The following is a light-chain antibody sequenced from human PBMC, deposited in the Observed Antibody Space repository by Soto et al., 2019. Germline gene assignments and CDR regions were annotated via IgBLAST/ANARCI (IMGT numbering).Light chain of an antibody. J-gene: IGKJ1*01. CDR1: ESLLHSNGYTY. Sequence: DIVMTQSPLSLPVTPGEPASISCRSSESLLHSNGYTYLDWYLQKPGQSPQLLIYLGSNRASGVPDRFSGSGSGTYFTLKISRVEAEDVGVYYCMQSLHTRTFGQGTKVEIK. CDR3: MQSLHTRT. V-gene: IGKV2-28*01. CDR2: LGS.